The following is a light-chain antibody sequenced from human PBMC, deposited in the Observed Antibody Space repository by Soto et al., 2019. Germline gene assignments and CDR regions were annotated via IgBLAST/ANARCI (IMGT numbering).Light chain of an antibody. J-gene: IGKJ1*01. V-gene: IGKV3-20*01. CDR2: GAS. Sequence: EIVLTQSPGTLSLSPGERATLSCMASQSVSSSYLAWYQQKPGQAPRLLIYGASSRATGIPDRFSGSGSGTDFTLTISSLEPQAFALYYCQQYCSSPQTFGQGPKVEIK. CDR3: QQYCSSPQT. CDR1: QSVSSSY.